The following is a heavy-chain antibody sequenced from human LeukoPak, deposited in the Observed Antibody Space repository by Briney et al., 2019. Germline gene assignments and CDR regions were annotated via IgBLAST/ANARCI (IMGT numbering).Heavy chain of an antibody. V-gene: IGHV1-69*05. CDR1: GYTFTSYG. CDR3: ARDSSGSYYLPDDY. CDR2: IIPIFGTA. D-gene: IGHD1-26*01. Sequence: GASVKVSCKASGYTFTSYGISWVRQAPGQGLEWMGGIIPIFGTANYAQKFQGRVTITTDESTSTAYMELSSLRSEDTAVYYCARDSSGSYYLPDDYWGQGTLVTVSS. J-gene: IGHJ4*02.